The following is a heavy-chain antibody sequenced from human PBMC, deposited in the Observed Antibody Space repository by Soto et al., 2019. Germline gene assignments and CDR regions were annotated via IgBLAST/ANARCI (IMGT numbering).Heavy chain of an antibody. J-gene: IGHJ5*02. Sequence: ASVKVSCKASGGTFSSYAISWVRQAPGQGLEWMGWISAYNGNTNYAQKLQGRVTMTTDTSTSTAYMELRSLRSDDTAVYYCARASGRSYWFDPWGQGTLVTVSS. D-gene: IGHD1-26*01. CDR1: GGTFSSYA. V-gene: IGHV1-18*01. CDR2: ISAYNGNT. CDR3: ARASGRSYWFDP.